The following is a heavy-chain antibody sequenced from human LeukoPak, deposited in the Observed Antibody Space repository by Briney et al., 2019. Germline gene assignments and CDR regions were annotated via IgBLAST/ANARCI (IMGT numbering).Heavy chain of an antibody. CDR2: INHSGST. CDR1: GGSFSGYY. V-gene: IGHV4-34*01. D-gene: IGHD3-22*01. J-gene: IGHJ3*02. Sequence: SETLSLTCAVYGGSFSGYYWGWIRQPPGKGLEWIGEINHSGSTNYNPSLKSRVTISVDTSKNQFSLKLSSVTAADTAVYYCARDPLISSGYYSITKPFVFDIWGQGTMVTVSS. CDR3: ARDPLISSGYYSITKPFVFDI.